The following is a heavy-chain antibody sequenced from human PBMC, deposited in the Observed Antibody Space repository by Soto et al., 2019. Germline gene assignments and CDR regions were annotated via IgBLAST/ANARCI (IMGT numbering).Heavy chain of an antibody. CDR1: GITVSNAW. Sequence: EVQLVESGGGLVKPGGSLRLSCAASGITVSNAWMNWVRQAPGKGLEWVGRIRSKADGGITDYPAPVKGRFTISRDDSKNMVHLQIDSRKTEDTAVYYCTTGGSPLDTWGQGTMVTVSS. CDR2: IRSKADGGIT. CDR3: TTGGSPLDT. V-gene: IGHV3-15*07. J-gene: IGHJ3*02. D-gene: IGHD6-19*01.